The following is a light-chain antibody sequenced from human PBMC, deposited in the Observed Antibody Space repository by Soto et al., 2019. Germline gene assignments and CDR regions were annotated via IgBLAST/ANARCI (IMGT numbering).Light chain of an antibody. J-gene: IGKJ1*01. CDR1: QSVSSSH. V-gene: IGKV3-20*01. CDR2: DTS. Sequence: EVELTQSPGTLSLSPGEIATLSCRASQSVSSSHLAWYQQKRGQAPRLLIYDTSTRATGIPDGFSGSGSGTDFTLTICRLEREDFAVYHCQQYGASPRTFGRGTKVEVK. CDR3: QQYGASPRT.